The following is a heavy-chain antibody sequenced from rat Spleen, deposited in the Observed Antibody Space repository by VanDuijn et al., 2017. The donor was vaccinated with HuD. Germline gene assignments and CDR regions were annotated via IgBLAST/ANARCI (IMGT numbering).Heavy chain of an antibody. D-gene: IGHD1-11*01. Sequence: EVQLVESGGGLVQPGRSMKLSCAASGFTFSNYYMAWVRQAPTKGLEWVASISTGGGNTYYRDSVKGRFTISRDNAKSTLYLQMDSLRSEDTATYYCAKGLSTKGIPYYWGQGVMVTVSS. CDR2: ISTGGGNT. V-gene: IGHV5-25*01. CDR1: GFTFSNYY. CDR3: AKGLSTKGIPYY. J-gene: IGHJ2*01.